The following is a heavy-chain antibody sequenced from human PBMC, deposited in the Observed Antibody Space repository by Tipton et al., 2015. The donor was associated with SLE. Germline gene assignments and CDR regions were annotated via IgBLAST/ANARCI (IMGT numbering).Heavy chain of an antibody. V-gene: IGHV4-39*07. J-gene: IGHJ3*02. D-gene: IGHD3-16*01. Sequence: TLSLTCTVSGGSISSSSYYWGWICQPPGKGLEWIGSIYDSGSTYYNPSLKSRVTISVDTSKNQFSLKLSSVTAADTAVYYCATQGGSGGHDAFDIWGQGTMVTVSS. CDR2: IYDSGST. CDR3: ATQGGSGGHDAFDI. CDR1: GGSISSSSYY.